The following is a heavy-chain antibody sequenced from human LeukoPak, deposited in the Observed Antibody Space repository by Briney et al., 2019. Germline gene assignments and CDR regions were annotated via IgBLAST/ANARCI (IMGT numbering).Heavy chain of an antibody. CDR3: ARIDSSNYANGYYFDY. D-gene: IGHD3-22*01. J-gene: IGHJ4*02. CDR1: GGSISSDGYS. V-gene: IGHV4-30-4*07. CDR2: MYYSGST. Sequence: SETLSLTCAVSGGSISSDGYSWSWIRQPPGKGLEWIGYMYYSGSTYYNPSLKSRVTISVDTSKNQFSLKLSSVTAADTAVYYCARIDSSNYANGYYFDYWGQGILVTVSS.